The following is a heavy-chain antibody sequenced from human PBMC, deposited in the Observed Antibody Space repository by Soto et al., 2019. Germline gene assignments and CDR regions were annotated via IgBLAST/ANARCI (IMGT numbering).Heavy chain of an antibody. V-gene: IGHV3-21*01. CDR2: ISSSSSYI. CDR3: ARGAYCSSTSCAGGMDV. Sequence: EVQLAESGGGLVKPGGSLRLSCAASGFTFSSYSMNWVRQAPGKGLEWVSSISSSSSYIYYADSVKGRFTISRDNAKNTLYLQMNSLRAEDTAVYYCARGAYCSSTSCAGGMDVWGQGTTVTVSS. CDR1: GFTFSSYS. J-gene: IGHJ6*02. D-gene: IGHD2-2*01.